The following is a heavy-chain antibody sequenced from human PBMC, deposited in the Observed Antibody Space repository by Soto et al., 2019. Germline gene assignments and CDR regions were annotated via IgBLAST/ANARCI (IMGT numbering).Heavy chain of an antibody. Sequence: GGSLRLSCAASGFTFSSYSMNWVRQAPGKGLEWVSSISSSSSYIYYADSVKGRFTISRDNAKNSLYLQMNSLRAEDRAVYYCASYGNDAFDIWGQGTMVTVSS. D-gene: IGHD4-17*01. V-gene: IGHV3-21*01. CDR2: ISSSSSYI. J-gene: IGHJ3*02. CDR1: GFTFSSYS. CDR3: ASYGNDAFDI.